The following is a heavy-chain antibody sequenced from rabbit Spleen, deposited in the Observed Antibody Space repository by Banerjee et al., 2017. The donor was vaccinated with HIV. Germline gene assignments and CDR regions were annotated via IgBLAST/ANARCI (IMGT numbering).Heavy chain of an antibody. CDR1: GFDFSDYG. D-gene: IGHD2-1*01. Sequence: QEQLVESGGGLVPPEGPLTLTCTASGFDFSDYGVTWVHQAPGKGLEWIGYIEPIFGRAYYASWSNGRFTISSHNAQNTLYLQLNSLTAADTATYFCVRDRANIGGDYVPYYFDLWGQGTLVTVS. J-gene: IGHJ4*01. CDR2: IEPIFGRA. V-gene: IGHV1S47*01. CDR3: VRDRANIGGDYVPYYFDL.